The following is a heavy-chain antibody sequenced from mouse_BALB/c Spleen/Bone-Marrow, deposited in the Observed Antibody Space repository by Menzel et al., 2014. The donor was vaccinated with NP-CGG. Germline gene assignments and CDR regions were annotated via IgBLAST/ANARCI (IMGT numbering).Heavy chain of an antibody. D-gene: IGHD1-2*01. CDR3: AREGGTTAHYYAMDY. Sequence: EVQRVESGGGLVKPGGSLKLSCAASGFTFSSYAMSWVRQTPEKRLEWVASVSSGGSTYYLDSVKGRFTISRDNARSILYLQMSSLRSEDTAMYYCAREGGTTAHYYAMDYWGQGTSVTVSS. CDR2: VSSGGST. CDR1: GFTFSSYA. V-gene: IGHV5-6-5*01. J-gene: IGHJ4*01.